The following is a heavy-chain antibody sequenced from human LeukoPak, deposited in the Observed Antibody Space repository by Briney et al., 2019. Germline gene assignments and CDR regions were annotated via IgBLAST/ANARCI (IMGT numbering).Heavy chain of an antibody. CDR2: INPNSGGT. D-gene: IGHD3-22*01. J-gene: IGHJ4*02. Sequence: GASVKVSCKASGYTSTGYYMHWVRQAPGQGLEWMGWINPNSGGTNYAQKFQGRVTMTRDTSISTAYMELSRLRSDDTAVYYCARSPPHDGSGYYWGQGTLVSVSS. CDR1: GYTSTGYY. V-gene: IGHV1-2*02. CDR3: ARSPPHDGSGYY.